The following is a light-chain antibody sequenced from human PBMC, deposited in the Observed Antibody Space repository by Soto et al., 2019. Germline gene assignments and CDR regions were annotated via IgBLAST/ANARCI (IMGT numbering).Light chain of an antibody. CDR1: SSNIGSNY. J-gene: IGLJ2*01. V-gene: IGLV1-51*01. Sequence: QSVLTQPPSVAAAPRQRVTISCSGSSSNIGSNYVSWYHQLPGTAPKLVIYDNDKRPSGIPDRCSGSRSGTSATLAITGLPTGDEGDYYCGVWDSSLSAVVFGGGTKLTVL. CDR3: GVWDSSLSAVV. CDR2: DND.